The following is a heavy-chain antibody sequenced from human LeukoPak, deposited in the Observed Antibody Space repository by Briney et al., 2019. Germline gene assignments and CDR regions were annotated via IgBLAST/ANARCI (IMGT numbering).Heavy chain of an antibody. CDR3: AKDKGAVAGYYMDV. D-gene: IGHD6-19*01. Sequence: GGSLRLSCAASGFTFSTYAMSWVRQAPGKGLEWVSGISWNSGSIGYADSVKGRFTISRDNAKDSLYLQMNSLRAEDMALYYCAKDKGAVAGYYMDVWGKGTTVTVSS. CDR2: ISWNSGSI. J-gene: IGHJ6*03. CDR1: GFTFSTYA. V-gene: IGHV3-9*03.